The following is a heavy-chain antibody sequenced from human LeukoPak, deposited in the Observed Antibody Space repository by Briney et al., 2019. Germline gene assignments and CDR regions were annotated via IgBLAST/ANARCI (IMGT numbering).Heavy chain of an antibody. J-gene: IGHJ4*02. V-gene: IGHV3-33*01. CDR3: ARARTTRGFDY. D-gene: IGHD4-17*01. CDR2: IWYDGSNK. CDR1: GFTFNSYG. Sequence: GRSLRLSCAASGFTFNSYGIHWVRQTPGKGLEWVAFIWYDGSNKYYADSVKGRFTISRDNSKNTLYLQMNSLRAEDTAVYYCARARTTRGFDYWGQGTLVTVSS.